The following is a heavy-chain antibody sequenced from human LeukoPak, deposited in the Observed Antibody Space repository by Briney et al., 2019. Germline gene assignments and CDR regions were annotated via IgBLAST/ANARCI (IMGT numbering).Heavy chain of an antibody. CDR3: ANEVRPNDY. CDR1: GFAFSSHA. V-gene: IGHV3-23*01. Sequence: GGSLRLSYAASGFAFSSHAMRWVRQAPGKGLEWVSSIDISGGSTYYADSAEGRFTISRDNSKNTLYLQMNGLRVEDTALYYCANEVRPNDYWGQGTLVTVSS. CDR2: IDISGGST. J-gene: IGHJ4*02. D-gene: IGHD1-1*01.